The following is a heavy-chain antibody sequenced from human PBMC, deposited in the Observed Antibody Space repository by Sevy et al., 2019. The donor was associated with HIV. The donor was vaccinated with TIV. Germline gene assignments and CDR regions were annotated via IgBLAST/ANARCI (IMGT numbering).Heavy chain of an antibody. CDR3: ARDSPPYTSTFSSSYV. J-gene: IGHJ4*02. V-gene: IGHV3-7*03. D-gene: IGHD6-6*01. CDR2: INQDGSAK. CDR1: GFTFSNYA. Sequence: GGSLRLSCAASGFTFSNYAMHWVRQAPGKGLEWVANINQDGSAKYYVDSAKGRFTISRDNAKNSLYLQMNSLRADDTAVYYCARDSPPYTSTFSSSYVWGQGTLVTVSS.